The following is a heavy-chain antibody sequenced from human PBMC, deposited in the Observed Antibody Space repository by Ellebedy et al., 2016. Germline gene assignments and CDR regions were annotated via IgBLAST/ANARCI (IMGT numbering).Heavy chain of an antibody. Sequence: GGSLRLSXAASGFTFSHAWMSWVRQIPWKGLEWVGRIKSETNGGTADYAAPVKGRFTISRDDSTNTVYLQLNNLKTEDTGVYYCSTERAGATDNWGQGTLVTVSS. D-gene: IGHD1-26*01. CDR3: STERAGATDN. CDR1: GFTFSHAW. J-gene: IGHJ4*02. V-gene: IGHV3-15*01. CDR2: IKSETNGGTA.